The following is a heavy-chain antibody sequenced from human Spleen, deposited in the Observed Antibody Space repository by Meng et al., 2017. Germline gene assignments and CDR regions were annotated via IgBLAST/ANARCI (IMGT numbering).Heavy chain of an antibody. D-gene: IGHD2-2*01. CDR3: ARDPSSIVVVPAAIGWFDP. CDR1: GYTFTSYG. J-gene: IGHJ5*02. V-gene: IGHV1-18*01. Sequence: QVPLVPSGAEVKKPGASVKVSCKASGYTFTSYGISWVRQAPGQGLEWMGWISAYNGNTNYAQKLQGRVTMTTDTSTSTAYMELRCLRSDDTAVYYCARDPSSIVVVPAAIGWFDPWGQGTLVTVSS. CDR2: ISAYNGNT.